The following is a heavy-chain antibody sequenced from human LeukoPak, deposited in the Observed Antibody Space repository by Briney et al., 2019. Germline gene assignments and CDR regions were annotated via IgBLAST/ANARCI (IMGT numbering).Heavy chain of an antibody. D-gene: IGHD1-26*01. Sequence: PSETLSLTCSVSDGFIRSSTFYWGWIRQSPGKGLEFIGSTSDGGTTFYNPSLKSRVTVEIDTSKSQFSLTLTSVTAADTAVYYCARDHRSLFDFWGQGRLVTVSS. CDR1: DGFIRSSTFY. J-gene: IGHJ4*02. V-gene: IGHV4-39*07. CDR3: ARDHRSLFDF. CDR2: TSDGGTT.